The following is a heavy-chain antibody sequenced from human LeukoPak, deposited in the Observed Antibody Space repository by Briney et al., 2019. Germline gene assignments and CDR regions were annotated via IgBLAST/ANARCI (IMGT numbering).Heavy chain of an antibody. Sequence: SETLSLTCAVYGGSFSGYYWSWIRQPPGKGLEWIGEINHSGSTNYNPSLKSRVTISVDTSKNQFSLKLSSVTAADTAVYYCARGEGSSWPYFDYWGQGTLVTVS. V-gene: IGHV4-34*01. CDR2: INHSGST. CDR3: ARGEGSSWPYFDY. J-gene: IGHJ4*02. D-gene: IGHD6-13*01. CDR1: GGSFSGYY.